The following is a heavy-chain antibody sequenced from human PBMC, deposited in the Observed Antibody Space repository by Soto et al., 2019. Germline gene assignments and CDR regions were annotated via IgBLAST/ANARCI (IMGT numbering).Heavy chain of an antibody. CDR2: ISGSGGGT. Sequence: PGGSLRLSCAASGFTFSSYAMSWVRQAPGKGLEWVSSISGSGGGTYYADSVKGRFTFSRDNSKNTLYLQMNSLRAEDTAVYYCAKAPGLREGGFDIWGRGTMVTVSS. J-gene: IGHJ3*02. CDR1: GFTFSSYA. CDR3: AKAPGLREGGFDI. D-gene: IGHD1-26*01. V-gene: IGHV3-23*01.